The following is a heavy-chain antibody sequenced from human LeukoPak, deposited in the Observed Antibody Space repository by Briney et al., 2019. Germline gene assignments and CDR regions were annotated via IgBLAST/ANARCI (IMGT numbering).Heavy chain of an antibody. J-gene: IGHJ4*02. CDR2: IYPGDSDT. CDR3: ARCSSTSCSYFDY. CDR1: GYSFTSYW. D-gene: IGHD2-2*01. V-gene: IGHV5-51*01. Sequence: GESLKISCKGSGYSFTSYWIGWVRQMPGKGLEWMGIIYPGDSDTRYSPSFQGQVTISADKSISTAYLQWSSLKAPDTAMYYCARCSSTSCSYFDYWGQGTLVTVSS.